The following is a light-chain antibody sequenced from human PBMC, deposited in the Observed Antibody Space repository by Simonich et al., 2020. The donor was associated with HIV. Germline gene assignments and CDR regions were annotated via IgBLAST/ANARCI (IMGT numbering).Light chain of an antibody. V-gene: IGKV3D-20*01. CDR3: QQYNNWPGT. CDR2: DAS. Sequence: EIVLTQSPATLSLSPGERATLSCVASQSVSSSYLAWYQQKPGLAPRLLIYDASSRATGIPDRFSGSGSGTDFTLTISRLEPEDFAVYYCQQYNNWPGTFGGGTKVEIK. J-gene: IGKJ4*01. CDR1: QSVSSSY.